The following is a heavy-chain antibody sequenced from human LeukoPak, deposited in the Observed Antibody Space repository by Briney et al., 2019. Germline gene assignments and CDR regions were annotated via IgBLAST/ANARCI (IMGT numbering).Heavy chain of an antibody. J-gene: IGHJ4*02. Sequence: GGSLRLSCAASGFTLTDYYMSWIRQAPGKGLEWVSYISSSGDTIYYADSVKGRFTISRDNAKNSLYLQMNSLRAEDTAVYYCAANDGYNYYFDYWGQGTLVTVYS. CDR3: AANDGYNYYFDY. D-gene: IGHD5-24*01. V-gene: IGHV3-11*01. CDR1: GFTLTDYY. CDR2: ISSSGDTI.